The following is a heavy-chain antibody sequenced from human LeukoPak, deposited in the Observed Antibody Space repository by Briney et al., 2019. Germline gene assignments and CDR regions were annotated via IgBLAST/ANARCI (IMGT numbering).Heavy chain of an antibody. CDR3: AKAGLVRGGALDS. J-gene: IGHJ4*02. CDR1: GFSFSRYW. V-gene: IGHV3-48*03. Sequence: GGSLRLSCAASGFSFSRYWMNWVRQAPGKGLEWVSYISSSGSTIYYADSVKGRFTISRDNAKNSLYLQMNSLRAEDTAVYYCAKAGLVRGGALDSWGQGTLVTVSS. CDR2: ISSSGSTI. D-gene: IGHD4/OR15-4a*01.